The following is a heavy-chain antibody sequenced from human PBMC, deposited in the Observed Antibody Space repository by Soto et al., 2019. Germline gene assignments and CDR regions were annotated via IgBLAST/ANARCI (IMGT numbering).Heavy chain of an antibody. D-gene: IGHD2-15*01. V-gene: IGHV1-46*01. CDR3: ARDQGGSWTKYGMDG. J-gene: IGHJ6*01. Sequence: ASVKVSCRASGYIFTRFYMHWVRQAPGQGLEWMGRINPDGGSTNYAQKFQGKVSMTSDTSTSTAYMEVSRLGAEDTPVYYCARDQGGSWTKYGMDGWGQGTTVTVSS. CDR2: INPDGGST. CDR1: GYIFTRFY.